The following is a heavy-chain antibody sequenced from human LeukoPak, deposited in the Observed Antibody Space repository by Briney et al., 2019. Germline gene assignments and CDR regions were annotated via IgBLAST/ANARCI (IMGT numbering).Heavy chain of an antibody. V-gene: IGHV3-30*02. J-gene: IGHJ4*02. CDR3: ARGDMYYYDSSGGDY. D-gene: IGHD3-22*01. Sequence: GGSLRLSCAASGFTFSSYGMHWVRQAPGKGLEWVAFIRYDGSNKYYADSVKGRFTISRDNSKNTLYLQMNSLRAEDTAVYFCARGDMYYYDSSGGDYWGQGTLVTVSS. CDR2: IRYDGSNK. CDR1: GFTFSSYG.